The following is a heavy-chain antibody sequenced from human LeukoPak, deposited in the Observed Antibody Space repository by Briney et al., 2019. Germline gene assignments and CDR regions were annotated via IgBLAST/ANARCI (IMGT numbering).Heavy chain of an antibody. CDR2: IKSKTDGGTT. D-gene: IGHD3-3*01. V-gene: IGHV3-15*07. CDR3: TTDLWSGCFALFDY. J-gene: IGHJ4*02. CDR1: GFTFSNAW. Sequence: GGSLRLSCAASGFTFSNAWMNWVRQAPGKGLEWVGRIKSKTDGGTTDYAAPVKGRFTISRDDSKNTLYLQMNSLKTEDTAVYYCTTDLWSGCFALFDYWGQGTLVTVSS.